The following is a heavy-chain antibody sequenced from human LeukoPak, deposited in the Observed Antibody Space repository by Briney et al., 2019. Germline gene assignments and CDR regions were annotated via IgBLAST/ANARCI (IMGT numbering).Heavy chain of an antibody. CDR2: IYTSGSN. D-gene: IGHD2-2*01. CDR3: ARDGHLGYCSSTSCANWFDS. CDR1: GGAISSYY. V-gene: IGHV4-4*07. Sequence: SETLSLTCTVSGGAISSYYLSWIRQPAGKGLEWVGRIYTSGSNNYNPALKSRVTMSVDTIKNQFSLKLSSVAAADTAVYYCARDGHLGYCSSTSCANWFDSWGQGTLVTVSS. J-gene: IGHJ5*01.